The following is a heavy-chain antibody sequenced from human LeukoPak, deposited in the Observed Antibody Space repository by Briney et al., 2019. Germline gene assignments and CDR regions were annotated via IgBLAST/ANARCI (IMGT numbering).Heavy chain of an antibody. CDR1: GFTFTYYW. D-gene: IGHD2-8*02. Sequence: GGSLRLSCAASGFTFTYYWMHWVRQAPGKGLVWISRINSDGSSTSYADSVKGRGTISRDNAKNTLYLQMDSLRADDTAVYYCARDTGFSNFDYWGQGTLVAVSS. CDR3: ARDTGFSNFDY. V-gene: IGHV3-74*01. CDR2: INSDGSST. J-gene: IGHJ4*02.